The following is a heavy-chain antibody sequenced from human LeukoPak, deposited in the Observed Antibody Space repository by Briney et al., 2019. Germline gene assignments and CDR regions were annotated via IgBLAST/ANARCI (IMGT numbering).Heavy chain of an antibody. J-gene: IGHJ5*02. CDR1: GGSISSGGYY. D-gene: IGHD3-3*01. V-gene: IGHV4-30-2*01. Sequence: PSQTLSLTCTVSGGSISSGGYYWSWIRQPPGKGLEWIGYIYHSGSTYYNPSLKSRVTISVDRSKNQFSLKLSSVTAADTAVFYCAREEAYDFWSGYSENWFDPWGQGTLVTVSS. CDR2: IYHSGST. CDR3: AREEAYDFWSGYSENWFDP.